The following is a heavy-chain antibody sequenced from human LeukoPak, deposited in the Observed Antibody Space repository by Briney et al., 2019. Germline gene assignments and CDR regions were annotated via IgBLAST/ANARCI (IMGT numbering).Heavy chain of an antibody. CDR2: IYYSGST. CDR3: ACEELDYVWGSYRYDY. Sequence: PSETLSLTCTVSGGSISSSSYYWGWIRQPPGKGLEWIGSIYYSGSTYYNPSLKSRVTISVDTSKNQFSLKLSSVTAADTAVYYCACEELDYVWGSYRYDYWGQGTLVTVSS. V-gene: IGHV4-39*07. CDR1: GGSISSSSYY. D-gene: IGHD3-16*02. J-gene: IGHJ4*02.